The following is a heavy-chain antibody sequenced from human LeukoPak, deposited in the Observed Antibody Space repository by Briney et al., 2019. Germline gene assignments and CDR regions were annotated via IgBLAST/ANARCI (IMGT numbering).Heavy chain of an antibody. V-gene: IGHV1-2*02. CDR2: INPNSGGT. CDR1: GYSFTGYF. J-gene: IGHJ4*02. CDR3: ARRGGLGIAAAGTEFDY. D-gene: IGHD6-13*01. Sequence: GASVKVSCKASGYSFTGYFMHWVRQAPGQGLEWMGWINPNSGGTNYAQKFQGRVTMTRDTSIRTAYMEISRLTSDDTAVYYCARRGGLGIAAAGTEFDYWGQGTLVTVSS.